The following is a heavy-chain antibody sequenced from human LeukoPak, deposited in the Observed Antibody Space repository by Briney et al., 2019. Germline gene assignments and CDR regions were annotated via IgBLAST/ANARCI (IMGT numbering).Heavy chain of an antibody. J-gene: IGHJ4*02. CDR3: AKGGRRHYGDYVAY. Sequence: GGSLRLSCTASGFTVNSYAMNWVRQAPGKGLEWVGVISASGDDTYYADSVKGRFRISRDDSKNTVYLQMDSLRADDTAVYHCAKGGRRHYGDYVAYWGQGTLVTVSS. CDR1: GFTVNSYA. CDR2: ISASGDDT. D-gene: IGHD4-17*01. V-gene: IGHV3-23*01.